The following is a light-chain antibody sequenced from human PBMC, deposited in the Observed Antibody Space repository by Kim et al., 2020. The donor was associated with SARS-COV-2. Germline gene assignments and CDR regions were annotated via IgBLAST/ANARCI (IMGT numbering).Light chain of an antibody. CDR2: DNN. Sequence: GQKITISCSGSSYNIGNNYVSWYQQLPGTAPKLLIYDNNKRPSGIPDRFSGSKSGTSATLGITGLQTGDEADYYCGTWDSSLTDYVFGTGTKVTVL. CDR1: SYNIGNNY. J-gene: IGLJ1*01. V-gene: IGLV1-51*01. CDR3: GTWDSSLTDYV.